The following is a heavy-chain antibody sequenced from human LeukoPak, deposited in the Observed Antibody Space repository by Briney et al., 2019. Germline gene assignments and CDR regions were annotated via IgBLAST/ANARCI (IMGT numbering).Heavy chain of an antibody. J-gene: IGHJ4*02. Sequence: SVKVSCKASGGTFGSYAISWVRQAPGQGLEWMGGIIPIFGTANYAQKFQGRVTITADESTSTAYMELSSLRSEDTAVYYCASPEGGYSYGYVYWGQGTLVTVST. D-gene: IGHD5-18*01. V-gene: IGHV1-69*13. CDR3: ASPEGGYSYGYVY. CDR2: IIPIFGTA. CDR1: GGTFGSYA.